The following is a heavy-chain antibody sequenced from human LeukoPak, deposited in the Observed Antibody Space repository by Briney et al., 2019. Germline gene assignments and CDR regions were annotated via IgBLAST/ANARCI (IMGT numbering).Heavy chain of an antibody. V-gene: IGHV4-34*01. CDR1: GGSFSGYY. Sequence: SETLSLTCAVYGGSFSGYYWSWIRQPPGKGLEWIGEINHSGSTNYNPSLKSRVTISVDTSKNQFSLKLSSVTAADTAVYYCARDLDDAFDIWGQGTMVTVSS. CDR3: ARDLDDAFDI. J-gene: IGHJ3*02. CDR2: INHSGST.